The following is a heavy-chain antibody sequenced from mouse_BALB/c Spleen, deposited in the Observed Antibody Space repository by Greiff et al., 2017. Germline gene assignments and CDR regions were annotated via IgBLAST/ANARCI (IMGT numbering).Heavy chain of an antibody. CDR2: IDPANGNT. V-gene: IGHV14-3*02. D-gene: IGHD2-3*01. CDR1: GFNIKDTY. CDR3: ARCDGYYVAWFAY. J-gene: IGHJ3*01. Sequence: EVQLQQSGAELVKPGASVKLSCTASGFNIKDTYMHWVKQRPEQGLEWIGRIDPANGNTKYDPKFPGKATITADTSSNTAYLQLSSLTSEDTAVYYCARCDGYYVAWFAYWGQGTLVTVSA.